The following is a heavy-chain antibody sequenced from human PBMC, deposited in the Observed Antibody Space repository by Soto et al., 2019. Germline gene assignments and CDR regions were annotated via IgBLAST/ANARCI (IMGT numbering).Heavy chain of an antibody. Sequence: GGSLRLSCAASGFISRSYWMHWVRQVPGKGLVWVSRINGDGRSTSYADSVKGRFTISRDNAKNTLYLQMNSLRVDDTAVYYCARAQYLADDAFDIWGQGAMVTVSS. V-gene: IGHV3-74*01. D-gene: IGHD2-2*01. CDR3: ARAQYLADDAFDI. J-gene: IGHJ3*02. CDR2: INGDGRST. CDR1: GFISRSYW.